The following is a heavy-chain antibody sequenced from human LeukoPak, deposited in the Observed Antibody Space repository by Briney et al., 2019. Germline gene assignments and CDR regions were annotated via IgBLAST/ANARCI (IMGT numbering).Heavy chain of an antibody. D-gene: IGHD6-19*01. CDR3: ARALGRGAIAVAGTEYFQY. CDR1: GYTFTGFY. CDR2: INPKNGGT. Sequence: GASVTVSCKASGYTFTGFYIHWVRQAPGQGPEWMGWINPKNGGTNYAQNFQGRVTMTTDTSINTAYMELSWLRSDDTAVYYCARALGRGAIAVAGTEYFQYWGQGTLVTVSS. V-gene: IGHV1-2*02. J-gene: IGHJ1*01.